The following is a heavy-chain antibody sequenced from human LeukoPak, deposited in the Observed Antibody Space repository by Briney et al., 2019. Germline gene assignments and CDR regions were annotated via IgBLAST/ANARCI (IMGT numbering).Heavy chain of an antibody. Sequence: GGSLRLSCAASGFTFSSYAMHWVRQAPGKGLEWVAVISYDGSNKYYADSVKGRFTISRDNSKNTLYLQMNSLRAEDTAVYYCAKDSGSYFPFFDYWGQGTLVTVSS. CDR2: ISYDGSNK. CDR1: GFTFSSYA. V-gene: IGHV3-30-3*01. J-gene: IGHJ4*02. CDR3: AKDSGSYFPFFDY. D-gene: IGHD1-26*01.